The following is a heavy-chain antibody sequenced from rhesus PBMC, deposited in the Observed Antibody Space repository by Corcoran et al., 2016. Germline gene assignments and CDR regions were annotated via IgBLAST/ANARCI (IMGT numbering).Heavy chain of an antibody. J-gene: IGHJ1*01. Sequence: QVQLQESGPGLVKPSEILSFTCAVSGGSGSSYWCSWNRQPAGKGLACLGEINDNSGSTNYNPSLESRITISKYASKIQFSLKLSPVTAADTALYYCATYDVRYLDWFPWGQGALVTVSS. CDR2: INDNSGST. CDR1: GGSGSSYW. CDR3: ATYDVRYLDWFP. V-gene: IGHV4-80*01. D-gene: IGHD3-3*01.